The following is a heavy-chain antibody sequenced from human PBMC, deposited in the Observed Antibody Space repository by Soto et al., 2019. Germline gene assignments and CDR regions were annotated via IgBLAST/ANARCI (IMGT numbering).Heavy chain of an antibody. CDR1: GGSISSDY. V-gene: IGHV4-59*01. CDR2: IYYSGST. D-gene: IGHD6-19*01. CDR3: ARDDSSGWPDAFDI. Sequence: SEALSLTCTVSGGSISSDYWSWIRQPPGKGLEWIGYIYYSGSTNYNPSLKSRVTISVDTSKNQFSLKLSSVTAADTAVYYCARDDSSGWPDAFDIWGQGTMVTVSS. J-gene: IGHJ3*02.